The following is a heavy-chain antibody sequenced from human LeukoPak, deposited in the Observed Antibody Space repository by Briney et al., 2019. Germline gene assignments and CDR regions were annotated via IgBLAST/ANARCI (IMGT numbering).Heavy chain of an antibody. Sequence: GGSLRLSCAASGFTFSTYAMSWVRQAPGKGLEWVSVISGSGGNTYYADSVKGRFTISRDNSKNTLYLQMNSLRAEDTAVYYCAKGLHSSSSVWGQGTLVTVSS. CDR3: AKGLHSSSSV. V-gene: IGHV3-23*01. J-gene: IGHJ4*02. CDR1: GFTFSTYA. CDR2: ISGSGGNT. D-gene: IGHD6-6*01.